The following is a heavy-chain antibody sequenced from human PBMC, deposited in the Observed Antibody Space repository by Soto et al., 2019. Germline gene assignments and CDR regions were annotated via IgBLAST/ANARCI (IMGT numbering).Heavy chain of an antibody. V-gene: IGHV1-69*13. CDR2: IIPIFGPA. D-gene: IGHD2-2*01. CDR3: AGACSSTSRPSGNWFEP. J-gene: IGHJ5*02. CDR1: GGTFSSYA. Sequence: GASVKVSCKASGGTFSSYAISWVGQAPGQGLEWMGGIIPIFGPANYAQKIQGRVTITADETTSTACMELSSLRAEDTAVYYCAGACSSTSRPSGNWFEPWGQGTLVTVSS.